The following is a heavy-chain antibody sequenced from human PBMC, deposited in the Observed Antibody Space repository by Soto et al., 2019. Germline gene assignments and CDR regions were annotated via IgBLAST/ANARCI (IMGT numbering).Heavy chain of an antibody. CDR1: GGSFTGYY. D-gene: IGHD6-13*01. V-gene: IGHV4-34*01. CDR3: ARNGGNTWYYFDS. J-gene: IGHJ4*02. Sequence: QVQLQQWGAGLLKPSETLSLTCAVNGGSFTGYYGAWIRQSPEKGLEWIGEISHSGTTKYNPSLKSRVXXSXDXXKNQFSLKVSSVTAADTGMYYCARNGGNTWYYFDSWGQGTVVTVSS. CDR2: ISHSGTT.